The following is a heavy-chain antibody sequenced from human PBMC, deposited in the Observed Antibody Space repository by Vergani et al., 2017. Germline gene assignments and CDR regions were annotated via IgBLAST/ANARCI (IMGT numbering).Heavy chain of an antibody. CDR2: TWYDGNNK. Sequence: QVQLVESGGGVVQPGRSLGLSCAASGFTFNQYGMHWVRQAPGKGLEWVAVTWYDGNNKQYADSVKGRFTISRDNSKSTMYLQMNSLRDEDTGVYYCARDYGSGPPQSRRLLYDIGWFDPWGQGTLVTVSS. CDR3: ARDYGSGPPQSRRLLYDIGWFDP. J-gene: IGHJ5*02. D-gene: IGHD3-10*01. CDR1: GFTFNQYG. V-gene: IGHV3-33*01.